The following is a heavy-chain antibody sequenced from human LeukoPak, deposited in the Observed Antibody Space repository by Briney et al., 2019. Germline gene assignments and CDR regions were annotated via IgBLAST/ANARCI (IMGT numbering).Heavy chain of an antibody. CDR1: GFTFSSYA. Sequence: PGGSLRLSCAASGFTFSSYAMHWVRQAPGKGLEWVAVISYDGSNKYYADSVKGRFTISRDNSKNTLYLQMNSLRAEDTAVYYCARVGAWYGMDVWGQGTTVTVSS. CDR2: ISYDGSNK. V-gene: IGHV3-30-3*01. J-gene: IGHJ6*02. CDR3: ARVGAWYGMDV.